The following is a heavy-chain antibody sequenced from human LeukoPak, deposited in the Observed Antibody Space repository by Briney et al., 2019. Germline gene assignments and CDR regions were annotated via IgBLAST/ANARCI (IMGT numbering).Heavy chain of an antibody. CDR2: IYTSGST. J-gene: IGHJ4*02. CDR1: GDSISSGSYY. Sequence: SETLSLTCTVSGDSISSGSYYWSWIRQPAGKGLEWIGRIYTSGSTNYNPSLKSRVTISVDTSKNQFSLKLSSVTAADTAVYYCARDSSLVVANTFDYWGQGTLVTVSS. V-gene: IGHV4-61*02. D-gene: IGHD5-12*01. CDR3: ARDSSLVVANTFDY.